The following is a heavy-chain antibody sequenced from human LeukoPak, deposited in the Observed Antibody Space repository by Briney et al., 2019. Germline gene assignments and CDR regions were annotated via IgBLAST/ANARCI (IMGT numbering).Heavy chain of an antibody. V-gene: IGHV3-48*03. CDR3: TRTPYGDYPPFFFDF. Sequence: PGGSLRLSCAASGFTFSSYEMNWVRQAPGKGLEWVSGISGSGGNTYYADSVKGRFTISRDNAKNSLYLQMNSLRAEDTAVYYCTRTPYGDYPPFFFDFWGQGTVVTVSS. D-gene: IGHD4-17*01. CDR1: GFTFSSYE. CDR2: ISGSGGNT. J-gene: IGHJ4*02.